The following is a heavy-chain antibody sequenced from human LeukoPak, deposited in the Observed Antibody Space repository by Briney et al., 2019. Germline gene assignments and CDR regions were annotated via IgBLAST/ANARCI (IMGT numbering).Heavy chain of an antibody. CDR2: IYYSGST. J-gene: IGHJ4*02. D-gene: IGHD5-12*01. CDR1: GGSISSSSYY. CDR3: ARRHNGGYAY. V-gene: IGHV4-39*01. Sequence: SETLSLTCTVSGGSISSSSYYWGWIRQPPGKGLEWIGSIYYSGSTYYNPSLKSRVTISVDTSKNQFSLKLSSVTAADTAVYYCARRHNGGYAYWGQGTLVTVSS.